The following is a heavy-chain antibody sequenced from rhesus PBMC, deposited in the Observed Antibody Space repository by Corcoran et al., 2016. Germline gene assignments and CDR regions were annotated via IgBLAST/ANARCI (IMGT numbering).Heavy chain of an antibody. V-gene: IGHV7-114*01. CDR3: ARRAAAGTPPWPNFDY. J-gene: IGHJ4*01. CDR2: INTETGNP. CDR1: GYTFTSYG. D-gene: IGHD6-31*01. Sequence: QVQLVQSGAEVKQPGASVKVSCKASGYTFTSYGMNWVRQAHGQRLEVMVWINTETGNPTYAQGFKERFTYSMDPSISTAYLQISSLKAEDTAVYYCARRAAAGTPPWPNFDYWGQGVLVTVSS.